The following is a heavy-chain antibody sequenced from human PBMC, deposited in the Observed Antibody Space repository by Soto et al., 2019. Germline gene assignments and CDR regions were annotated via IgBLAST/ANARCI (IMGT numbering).Heavy chain of an antibody. CDR2: TNQDGSEK. D-gene: IGHD1-26*01. Sequence: EDQLVESGGGLVQPGGSLRLTCAVSGFSFRSDWMNWVRQAPGKGLEWVAHTNQDGSEKYYLDSVKGRFTIFRDNAKNQLYLQRHSLRAEATAVYYCSGGVGDAIWGQGTLVTVSS. CDR3: SGGVGDAI. CDR1: GFSFRSDW. J-gene: IGHJ4*02. V-gene: IGHV3-7*04.